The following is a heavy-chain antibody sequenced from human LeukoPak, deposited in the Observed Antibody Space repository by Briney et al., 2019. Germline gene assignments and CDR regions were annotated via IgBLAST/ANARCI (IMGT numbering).Heavy chain of an antibody. CDR1: GFTVSSNY. CDR2: IYSGGST. CDR3: AKEGLLSAYFDY. V-gene: IGHV3-53*05. D-gene: IGHD2-21*01. Sequence: GGSLRLSCAASGFTVSSNYMSWVRQAPGKGLEWVSVIYSGGSTYYADSVKGRFTISRDNSKNSLYLQMNSLRTEDTALYYCAKEGLLSAYFDYWGQGTLVTVSS. J-gene: IGHJ4*02.